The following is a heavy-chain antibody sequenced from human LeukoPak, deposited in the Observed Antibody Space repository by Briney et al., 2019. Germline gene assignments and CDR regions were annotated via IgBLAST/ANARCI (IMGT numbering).Heavy chain of an antibody. CDR1: GGSISSYY. Sequence: PSETLSLTCTVSGGSISSYYWSWIRQPPGKGLEWIGYIYYSGSTNYNPSLKSRVTISVDTSKNQFSLKLSSVTAADTAVYYCARDYHGYNWYYFDYWGQGTLVTVSS. V-gene: IGHV4-59*01. CDR2: IYYSGST. D-gene: IGHD5-24*01. J-gene: IGHJ4*02. CDR3: ARDYHGYNWYYFDY.